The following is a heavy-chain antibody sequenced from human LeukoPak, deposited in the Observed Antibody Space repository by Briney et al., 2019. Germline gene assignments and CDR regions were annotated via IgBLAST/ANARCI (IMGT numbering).Heavy chain of an antibody. Sequence: PGASVKVSCKASGYTFTSHDIDWVRQATGQGLEWMGWVNPNSGNTGYAQKFQGRVTMTRDTSISTVYMELSSLTSEDTAVYYCARGLVRGRFDRDVWGQGTTVTVSS. J-gene: IGHJ6*02. CDR1: GYTFTSHD. V-gene: IGHV1-8*01. CDR3: ARGLVRGRFDRDV. CDR2: VNPNSGNT. D-gene: IGHD3-10*01.